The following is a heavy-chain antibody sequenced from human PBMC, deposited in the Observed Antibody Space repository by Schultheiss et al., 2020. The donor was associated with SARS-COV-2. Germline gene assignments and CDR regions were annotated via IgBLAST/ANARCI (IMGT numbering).Heavy chain of an antibody. CDR1: GGSISSGDYY. CDR3: ARGATYYDFWRVGFDP. J-gene: IGHJ5*02. V-gene: IGHV4-30-4*01. CDR2: IYYSGST. D-gene: IGHD3-3*01. Sequence: SETLSLTCTVSGGSISSGDYYWSWIRQPPGKGLEWIGYIYYSGSTYYNPSLKSRVTISVDTSKNQFSLKLSSVTAADTAVYYWARGATYYDFWRVGFDPWGQGTLVTVSS.